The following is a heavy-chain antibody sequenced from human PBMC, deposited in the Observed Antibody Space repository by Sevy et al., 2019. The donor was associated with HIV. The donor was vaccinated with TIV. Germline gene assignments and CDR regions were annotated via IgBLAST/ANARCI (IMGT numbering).Heavy chain of an antibody. CDR2: IYDSGSA. CDR3: ARDRVTILGVTIDYYFDY. Sequence: SETLSLTCTVSGDSISNYYWSWIRQPAGKGLEWIGRIYDSGSATYNPSLESRVTMSADTTKNQLSLKLNSVTAADTAVYYCARDRVTILGVTIDYYFDYWGQGTLVTVSS. CDR1: GDSISNYY. V-gene: IGHV4-4*07. D-gene: IGHD3-3*01. J-gene: IGHJ4*02.